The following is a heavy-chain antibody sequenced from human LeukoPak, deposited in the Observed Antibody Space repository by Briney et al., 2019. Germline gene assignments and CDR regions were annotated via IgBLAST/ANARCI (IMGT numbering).Heavy chain of an antibody. CDR1: GGSISSGDYY. CDR3: ARLGPAAPYYYMDV. V-gene: IGHV4-30-4*08. J-gene: IGHJ6*03. Sequence: SQTLSLTCTVSGGSISSGDYYWSWIRQPPGKGLEWIGYIYYSGSTYYNPSLKSRVTISVDTSKNQFSLKLSSVTAADTAVYYCARLGPAAPYYYMDVWGKGTTVTVSS. D-gene: IGHD6-13*01. CDR2: IYYSGST.